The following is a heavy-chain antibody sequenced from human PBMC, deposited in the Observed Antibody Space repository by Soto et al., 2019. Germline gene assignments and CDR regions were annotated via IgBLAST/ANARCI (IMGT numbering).Heavy chain of an antibody. D-gene: IGHD3-10*01. J-gene: IGHJ4*02. Sequence: SVKVSCKASGGTFSSYTISWVRQAPGQGLEWMGRIIPILGIANYAQKFQGRVTITADKSTSTAYMELSSLRSEDTAVYYCTRDSPPGTSRPYYFDYWDQGTLVTVS. V-gene: IGHV1-69*04. CDR1: GGTFSSYT. CDR3: TRDSPPGTSRPYYFDY. CDR2: IIPILGIA.